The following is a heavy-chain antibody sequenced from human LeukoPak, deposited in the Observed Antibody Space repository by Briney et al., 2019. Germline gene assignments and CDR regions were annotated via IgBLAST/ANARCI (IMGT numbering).Heavy chain of an antibody. J-gene: IGHJ3*02. D-gene: IGHD5-24*01. CDR2: FDPEDGES. V-gene: IGHV1-24*01. Sequence: GASVKVSCKVSGYALTELSMHWVRQAPGKGLEWMGGFDPEDGESIYAQKFQGRVTMTEDTSTDTAYMELSSLRSEDTAVYYCARDWVRREMATVDAFDIWGQGTMVTVSS. CDR3: ARDWVRREMATVDAFDI. CDR1: GYALTELS.